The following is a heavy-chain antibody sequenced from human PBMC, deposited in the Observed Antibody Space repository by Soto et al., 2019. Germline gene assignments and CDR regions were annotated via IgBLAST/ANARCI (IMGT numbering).Heavy chain of an antibody. Sequence: QINLKESGPTLVKPTQTLTLTCTFSGFSLSTSGVGVGWIRQPPGKDLEWLALIYWDDDKRYRPSLKSRVTITEDTSKNWVVLTLTNMDPVDTATYYCAHGLPPCCGMDVWGPEPTVTVSS. D-gene: IGHD3-16*01. CDR1: GFSLSTSGVG. J-gene: IGHJ6*02. CDR2: IYWDDDK. CDR3: AHGLPPCCGMDV. V-gene: IGHV2-5*02.